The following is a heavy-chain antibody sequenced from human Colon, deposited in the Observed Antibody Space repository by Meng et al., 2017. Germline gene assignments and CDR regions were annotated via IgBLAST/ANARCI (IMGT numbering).Heavy chain of an antibody. CDR3: ARDSRGSLFDS. Sequence: VRLVEAGGGLVQPGGSLRLSCAASGFTFSSYAMSWVRQAPGKGLEWVSTISSNSNYIYNADSVRGRFTISRDNAKNSLYLQMNSLRVDDTAVYYCARDSRGSLFDSWGQGTLVTVSS. J-gene: IGHJ4*02. CDR2: ISSNSNYI. V-gene: IGHV3-21*01. D-gene: IGHD3-16*01. CDR1: GFTFSSYA.